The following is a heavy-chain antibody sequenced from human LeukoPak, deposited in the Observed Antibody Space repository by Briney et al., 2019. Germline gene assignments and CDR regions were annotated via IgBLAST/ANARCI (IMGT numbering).Heavy chain of an antibody. D-gene: IGHD3-3*01. J-gene: IGHJ5*02. CDR3: ARGGGAGHYDFRSGRKYNWFDP. V-gene: IGHV3-66*02. CDR1: GFTVSSNY. CDR2: IYSGGST. Sequence: GGSLRLSCAASGFTVSSNYMSWVRQAPGKGLVWVSVIYSGGSTYYADSVKGRFTISRDNSKNTLYLQMNSLRAEDTAVYYCARGGGAGHYDFRSGRKYNWFDPWGQGTLVTVSS.